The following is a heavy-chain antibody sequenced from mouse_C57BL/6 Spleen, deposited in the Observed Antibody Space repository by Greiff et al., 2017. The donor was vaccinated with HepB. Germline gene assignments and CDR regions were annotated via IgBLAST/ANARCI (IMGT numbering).Heavy chain of an antibody. CDR2: FTMYSDAT. CDR3: ASTTADPKGYAMDY. V-gene: IGHV1-49*01. D-gene: IGHD1-2*01. Sequence: LQQSGAELVRPGSSVKLSCKDSYFAFMASAMHWVKQRPGHGLEWIGSFTMYSDATEYSENFKGKATLTVDTSSSTAYMQLSSLTSEDSAVYYCASTTADPKGYAMDYWGQGTSVTVSS. CDR1: YFAFMASA. J-gene: IGHJ4*01.